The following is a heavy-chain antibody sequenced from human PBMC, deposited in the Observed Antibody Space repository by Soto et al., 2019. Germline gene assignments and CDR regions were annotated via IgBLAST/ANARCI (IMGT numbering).Heavy chain of an antibody. D-gene: IGHD2-21*02. J-gene: IGHJ4*02. CDR2: IRSKAYGGTT. CDR1: GFTFSNAW. Sequence: PGGSLRLSXAASGFTFSNAWMSWVRQAPGKGLEWVGFIRSKAYGGTTEYAASVKGRFTISRDDSKSIAYLQMNSLKTEDTAVYYCTRVPSIVVVTAVDYWGQGTLVTVSS. V-gene: IGHV3-49*04. CDR3: TRVPSIVVVTAVDY.